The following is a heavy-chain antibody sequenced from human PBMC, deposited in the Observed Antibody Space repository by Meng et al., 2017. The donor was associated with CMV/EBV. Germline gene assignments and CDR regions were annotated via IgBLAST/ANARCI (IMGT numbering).Heavy chain of an antibody. J-gene: IGHJ5*02. Sequence: ETLSLTCAVYGGSFSSYSMNWVRQAPGKGLEWVSSISSSSSYIYYADSVKGRFTISRDNAKNSLYLQMNSLRAEDTAVYYCARGPSSYSSSWYRWFDPWGQGTLVTVSS. V-gene: IGHV3-21*01. CDR2: ISSSSSYI. CDR3: ARGPSSYSSSWYRWFDP. D-gene: IGHD6-13*01. CDR1: GGSFSSYS.